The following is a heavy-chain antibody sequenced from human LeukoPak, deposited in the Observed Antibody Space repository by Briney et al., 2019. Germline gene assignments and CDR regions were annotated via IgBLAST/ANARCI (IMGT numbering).Heavy chain of an antibody. V-gene: IGHV4-4*07. Sequence: SETLSLTCTVSGGSISSYYWSWIRQPAGKALEWIGRIYTSGSAKYNPSLKSRVTMSVDTSKNQFSLKLSSVTAADTAVYYRARVGDYYDSSGYPFDYWGQGTLVTVSS. J-gene: IGHJ4*02. CDR1: GGSISSYY. CDR3: ARVGDYYDSSGYPFDY. D-gene: IGHD3-22*01. CDR2: IYTSGSA.